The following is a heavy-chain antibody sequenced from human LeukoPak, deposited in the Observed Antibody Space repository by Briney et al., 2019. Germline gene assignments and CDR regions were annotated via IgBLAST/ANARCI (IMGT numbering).Heavy chain of an antibody. CDR2: IVVGSGNT. CDR3: AATRGSWFGEYYYYMDV. V-gene: IGHV1-58*02. J-gene: IGHJ6*03. Sequence: ASVKVSCKASGFTFTNSAIQWVRQAGGQRLEWIGWIVVGSGNTNYAQKLKERVTITRDMSTSTAYMELNSLRSEDTAVYYCAATRGSWFGEYYYYMDVWGKGTTVTISS. CDR1: GFTFTNSA. D-gene: IGHD3-10*01.